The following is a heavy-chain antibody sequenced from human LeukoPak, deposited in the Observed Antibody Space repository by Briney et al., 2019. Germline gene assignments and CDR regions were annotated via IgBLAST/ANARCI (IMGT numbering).Heavy chain of an antibody. D-gene: IGHD2-2*01. CDR3: ARGQYPPDY. J-gene: IGHJ4*02. CDR2: IWYDGSNK. Sequence: GRSLRLSCAASGFTLSSYGMHWVRQAPGKGLEWVALIWYDGSNKYYTDSVKGRFTISRDNSKNTLYLQMNSLRAEDTAVYYCARGQYPPDYWGQGTLVTVSS. CDR1: GFTLSSYG. V-gene: IGHV3-33*01.